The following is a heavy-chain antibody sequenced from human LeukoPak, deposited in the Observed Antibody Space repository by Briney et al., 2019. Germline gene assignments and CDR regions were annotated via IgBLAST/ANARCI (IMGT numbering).Heavy chain of an antibody. CDR1: GYTFTGYY. Sequence: ASVKISCKASGYTFTGYYMHWVRQAPGQRLEWMGWINPTSGGTNYAQKYQGRVTMTRDTSISTAYMELSRLRSDDTAVYYCARGDSEFDHYYYYYMDVWGKGTTVTVSS. D-gene: IGHD1-26*01. J-gene: IGHJ6*03. CDR3: ARGDSEFDHYYYYYMDV. V-gene: IGHV1-2*02. CDR2: INPTSGGT.